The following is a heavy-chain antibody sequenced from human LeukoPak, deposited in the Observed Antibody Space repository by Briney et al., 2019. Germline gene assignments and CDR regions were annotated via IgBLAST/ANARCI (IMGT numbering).Heavy chain of an antibody. CDR3: ARDRLTGGSYFFDY. CDR2: ISGRSSTI. J-gene: IGHJ4*02. D-gene: IGHD1-26*01. Sequence: GGSLRLSCAASAFTFSDYSMNWVRQAPGKGLEWISYISGRSSTIYYADSVRGRFTISRDNAKNSMYLQMNSLRAEDTAVYYCARDRLTGGSYFFDYWGQGTLVTVSS. CDR1: AFTFSDYS. V-gene: IGHV3-48*01.